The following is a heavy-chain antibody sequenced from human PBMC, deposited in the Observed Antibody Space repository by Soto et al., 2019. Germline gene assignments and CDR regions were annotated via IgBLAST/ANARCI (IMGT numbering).Heavy chain of an antibody. Sequence: ASVKVSCKASGYTFTNFGISWVRQAPGQGLEWMGWISAYNGNTNYAQKFQGRVTMTTDTSTSTAYMELSSLRSEDTAVYYCARDRYYDSSGYSNWFDPWGQGTLVTVSS. CDR1: GYTFTNFG. CDR2: ISAYNGNT. J-gene: IGHJ5*02. V-gene: IGHV1-18*01. D-gene: IGHD3-22*01. CDR3: ARDRYYDSSGYSNWFDP.